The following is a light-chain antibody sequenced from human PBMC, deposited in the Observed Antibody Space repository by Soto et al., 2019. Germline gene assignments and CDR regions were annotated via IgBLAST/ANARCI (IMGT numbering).Light chain of an antibody. V-gene: IGKV1-9*01. J-gene: IGKJ3*01. CDR2: GAS. CDR1: QGIANF. Sequence: IQLTQSPSSLSASVGDRVTISCRASQGIANFLAWYQQKPGKAPKLLIYGASTLQSGVPSRFSGSGSGTAFTLTISSLQPEDFATYYCQQHNSFPIPFGPGTKVDIK. CDR3: QQHNSFPIP.